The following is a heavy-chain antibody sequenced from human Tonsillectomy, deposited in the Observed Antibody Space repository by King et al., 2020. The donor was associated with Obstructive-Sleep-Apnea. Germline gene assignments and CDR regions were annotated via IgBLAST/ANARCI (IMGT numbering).Heavy chain of an antibody. CDR1: GFTFSSYS. CDR2: ISSGGTTL. J-gene: IGHJ4*02. D-gene: IGHD3-22*01. CDR3: AREVGYYDSSGYAPIFHY. Sequence: LQLVQSGGGLVQPGGSLRLSCAASGFTFSSYSLHWVRQAPGKGLEWLSYISSGGTTLYYADSVQGRFTISRDNAKNSLSLQINSLSAEDTAVYFCAREVGYYDSSGYAPIFHYWGQGTLVTVSS. V-gene: IGHV3-48*03.